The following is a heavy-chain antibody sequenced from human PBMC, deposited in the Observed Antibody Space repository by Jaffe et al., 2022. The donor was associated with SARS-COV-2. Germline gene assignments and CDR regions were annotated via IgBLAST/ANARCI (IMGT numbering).Heavy chain of an antibody. CDR1: GGTFSSYT. J-gene: IGHJ6*02. CDR2: IIPILGIA. D-gene: IGHD3-22*01. CDR3: ARVFTGDSSGYYYYYYGMDV. V-gene: IGHV1-69*02. Sequence: QVQLVQSGAEVKKPGSSVKVSCKASGGTFSSYTISWVRQAPGQGLEWMGRIIPILGIANYAQKFQGRVTITADKSTSTAYMELSSLRSEDTAVYYCARVFTGDSSGYYYYYYGMDVWGQGTTVTVSS.